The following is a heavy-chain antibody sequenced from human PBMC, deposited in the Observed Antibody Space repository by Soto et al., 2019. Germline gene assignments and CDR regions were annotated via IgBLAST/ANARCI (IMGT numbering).Heavy chain of an antibody. Sequence: GGSLRLSCAASGFDFSHSYMSWVRLAPGKGLEWVSLSYTGGPPYYAGSVKGRFTTTRHNSENTLYLQLNNLSPEDTAIYFCARGRQDFDFWGQGTRVTVSS. CDR3: ARGRQDFDF. V-gene: IGHV3-53*04. CDR1: GFDFSHSY. J-gene: IGHJ4*02. CDR2: SYTGGPP.